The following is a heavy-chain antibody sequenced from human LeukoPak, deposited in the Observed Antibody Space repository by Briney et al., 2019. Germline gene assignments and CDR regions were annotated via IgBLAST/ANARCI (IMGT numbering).Heavy chain of an antibody. J-gene: IGHJ4*02. D-gene: IGHD5-18*01. CDR3: AKDIDDVDTAMVTDY. CDR2: ISSNGGST. Sequence: GGSLRLSCAASGFTFSSYAMHWVRQAPGKGLEYVSAISSNGGSTYYANSVKGRFTISRDNSKNTLYLQMNSLRAEDTAVYYCAKDIDDVDTAMVTDYWGQGTLVTVSS. CDR1: GFTFSSYA. V-gene: IGHV3-64*01.